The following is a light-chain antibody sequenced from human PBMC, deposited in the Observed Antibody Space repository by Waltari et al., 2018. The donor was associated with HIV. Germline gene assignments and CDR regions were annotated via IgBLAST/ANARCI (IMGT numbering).Light chain of an antibody. Sequence: DIQMTQSPSSLSASVGDRVTITCRASQSISSYLSWYQQKPGKAPKLLIYSASSLEGGVPSRFSGSGSGTEFTLTISSLQPEDFASYYCQQSYSTPPWTFGQGTKVEIK. CDR1: QSISSY. V-gene: IGKV1-39*01. CDR3: QQSYSTPPWT. CDR2: SAS. J-gene: IGKJ1*01.